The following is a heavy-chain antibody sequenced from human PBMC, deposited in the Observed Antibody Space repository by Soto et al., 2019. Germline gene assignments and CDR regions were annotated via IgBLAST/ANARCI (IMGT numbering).Heavy chain of an antibody. CDR2: ISGSGDDT. CDR3: ASDRLASVVMEGTFY. CDR1: GLKFSGYA. D-gene: IGHD2-15*01. J-gene: IGHJ4*02. Sequence: QLLESGGGLVQPGGSLRLSCAASGLKFSGYAMSWVRQAPGKGLEWVASISGSGDDTYYADSVKGRFTISRDNSKNTLYIELNSLRAEDTALYYCASDRLASVVMEGTFYWGQGTLVTVSS. V-gene: IGHV3-23*01.